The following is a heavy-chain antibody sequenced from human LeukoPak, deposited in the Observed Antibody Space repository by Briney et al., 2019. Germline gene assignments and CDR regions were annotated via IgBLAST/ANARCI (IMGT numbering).Heavy chain of an antibody. CDR2: ISSSGSTI. CDR1: GFTFSDYY. D-gene: IGHD3-22*01. CDR3: AKEDRSGSSGYNDF. Sequence: PGGSLRLSCAASGFTFSDYYMSWIRQAPGKGLEWVSYISSSGSTIYYADSVKGRFTISRDNAKNSLYLQMNSLRAEDTAVYYCAKEDRSGSSGYNDFWGQGTLVTVSS. V-gene: IGHV3-11*01. J-gene: IGHJ4*02.